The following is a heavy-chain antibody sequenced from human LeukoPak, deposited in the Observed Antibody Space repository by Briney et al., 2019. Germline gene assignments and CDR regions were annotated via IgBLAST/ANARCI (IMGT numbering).Heavy chain of an antibody. V-gene: IGHV4-59*12. Sequence: GSLRLSCAASGFTFSSYDINWIRQPPGKTLEWIGSIYSGGSTYYNPSLKSRVIILIDTSKNHFSLTLSSVTAADTAVYYCARSDGYGLVGIWGQGTMVTVSS. CDR3: ARSDGYGLVGI. D-gene: IGHD3-10*01. CDR1: GFTFSSYD. J-gene: IGHJ3*02. CDR2: IYSGGST.